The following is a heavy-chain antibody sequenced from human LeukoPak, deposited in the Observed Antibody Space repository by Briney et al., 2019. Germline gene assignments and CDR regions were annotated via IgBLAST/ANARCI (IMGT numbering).Heavy chain of an antibody. D-gene: IGHD4-17*01. J-gene: IGHJ4*02. CDR3: AFRGDYEGYFDY. CDR1: GFTFSSYA. CDR2: ISGSGGST. V-gene: IGHV3-23*01. Sequence: GGSLRLSCAASGFTFSSYAMNWVRQAPGKGLEWVSAISGSGGSTYYADSVKGRFTISRDNSKNTLYLQMNSLRAEDTAVYYCAFRGDYEGYFDYWGQGTLVTVSS.